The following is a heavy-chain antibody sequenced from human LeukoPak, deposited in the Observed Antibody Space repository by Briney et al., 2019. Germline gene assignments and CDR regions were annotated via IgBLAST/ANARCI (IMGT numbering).Heavy chain of an antibody. Sequence: GGSLRLSCAASGFTVSSNYMSWVRQAPGKGLEWVSVIYSGGSTYYADSVKGRFTISRDNSKNTLYLQMNSLRAEDTAAYYRAVEGDGYNLHYWGQGTLVTVSS. CDR3: AVEGDGYNLHY. CDR2: IYSGGST. J-gene: IGHJ4*02. CDR1: GFTVSSNY. D-gene: IGHD5-24*01. V-gene: IGHV3-53*01.